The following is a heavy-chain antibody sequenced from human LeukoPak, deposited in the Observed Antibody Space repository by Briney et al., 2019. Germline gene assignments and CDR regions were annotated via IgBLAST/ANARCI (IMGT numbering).Heavy chain of an antibody. Sequence: PGGSLRLSCAASGFTFSSYSMNWVREAPGKGLEWVSSISSSSSYIYYADSVKGRFTISRDNAKNSLYLQMNSLRAEDTAVYYCARHEDTHRLNWGQRTLDTVSS. V-gene: IGHV3-21*01. CDR1: GFTFSSYS. J-gene: IGHJ4*02. D-gene: IGHD3-16*01. CDR2: ISSSSSYI. CDR3: ARHEDTHRLN.